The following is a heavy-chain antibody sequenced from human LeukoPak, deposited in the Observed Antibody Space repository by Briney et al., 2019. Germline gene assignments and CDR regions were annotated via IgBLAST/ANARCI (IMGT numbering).Heavy chain of an antibody. V-gene: IGHV5-51*01. Sequence: GESLKISCKGSGYSFTSYWIGWVRQMPGKGLEWMGIIYPGDSDTRYSPSFQGQVTISADKSISTAYLQWSSLKASDTAMYYCARLSYSDSMPAFWFDPWGQGTLVTVSS. D-gene: IGHD4-11*01. CDR3: ARLSYSDSMPAFWFDP. J-gene: IGHJ5*02. CDR1: GYSFTSYW. CDR2: IYPGDSDT.